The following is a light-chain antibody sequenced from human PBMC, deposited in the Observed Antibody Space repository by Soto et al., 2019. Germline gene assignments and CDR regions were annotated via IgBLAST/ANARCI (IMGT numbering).Light chain of an antibody. CDR3: QKYNSAPWT. CDR2: AAS. J-gene: IGKJ1*01. Sequence: DIQMTQSPSSLSASVGDRVTITCRASQGISNYLAWYQQKPGKVPKLLIYAASTLQSGVPSRFSGSGSGTDFTITIGSLPPEDVATYYCQKYNSAPWTFSQGTKVEI. CDR1: QGISNY. V-gene: IGKV1-27*01.